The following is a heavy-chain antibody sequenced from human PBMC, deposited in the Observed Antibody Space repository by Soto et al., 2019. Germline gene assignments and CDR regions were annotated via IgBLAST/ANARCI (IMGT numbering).Heavy chain of an antibody. Sequence: EVQLVESGGGLVKPGGSLRLSCAASGFTFSSYSMNWVRQAPGKGLEWVSSISSSSSYIYYADSVKGRFTISRDNAKNSLYLQMNSLRAEDTAVYYCAGSDYGDYYYYYYMDVWGKGTTVTVSS. CDR2: ISSSSSYI. CDR3: AGSDYGDYYYYYYMDV. V-gene: IGHV3-21*01. CDR1: GFTFSSYS. J-gene: IGHJ6*03. D-gene: IGHD4-17*01.